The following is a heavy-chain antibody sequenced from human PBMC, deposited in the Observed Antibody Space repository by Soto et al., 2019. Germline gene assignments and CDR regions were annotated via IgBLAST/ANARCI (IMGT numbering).Heavy chain of an antibody. D-gene: IGHD4-17*01. J-gene: IGHJ5*02. Sequence: ASVKVSCKASGYTFTRSGISLVRQAPGQGLEWMGWISTYNGDTNYAQTFQGRVTMTTDTSTSTVHMEVRSLRSDDTAVYYCARGIKYGDYSRWFDPWGPGTLVTVSS. CDR2: ISTYNGDT. CDR1: GYTFTRSG. CDR3: ARGIKYGDYSRWFDP. V-gene: IGHV1-18*01.